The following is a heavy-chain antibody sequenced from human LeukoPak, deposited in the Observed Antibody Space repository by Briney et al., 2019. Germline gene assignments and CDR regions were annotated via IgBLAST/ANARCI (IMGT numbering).Heavy chain of an antibody. CDR2: IKQDGSEK. CDR3: ARDLAVAGFDY. CDR1: GFTFSQYW. D-gene: IGHD6-19*01. J-gene: IGHJ4*02. V-gene: IGHV3-7*01. Sequence: GGSLRLSCAASGFTFSQYWMSWVRQAPGKGLEWVANIKQDGSEKYYVDSVKGRFTISRDNAKNSLYLQMNSLRAEDTAVYYCARDLAVAGFDYWGQGTLVTVSS.